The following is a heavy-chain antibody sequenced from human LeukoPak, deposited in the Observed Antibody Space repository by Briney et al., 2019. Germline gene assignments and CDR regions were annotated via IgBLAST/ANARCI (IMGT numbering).Heavy chain of an antibody. V-gene: IGHV1-69*13. Sequence: GPSVKLSFNASGDTCSSYANYWMRQPPPPGNGWKGTVNPIFGTANYAQKFHGRVTITADESTSTAYMELSSLRSEDTAVYYCAREGGMVQGVVGYWYFDLWGRGTLVTVSS. CDR1: GDTCSSYA. D-gene: IGHD3-10*01. CDR2: VNPIFGTA. J-gene: IGHJ2*01. CDR3: AREGGMVQGVVGYWYFDL.